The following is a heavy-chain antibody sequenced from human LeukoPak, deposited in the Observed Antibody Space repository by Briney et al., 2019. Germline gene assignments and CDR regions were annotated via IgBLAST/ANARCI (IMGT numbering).Heavy chain of an antibody. CDR3: VTSLSSQEYLHH. CDR2: VHAGGETK. CDR1: GLTFSNHG. Sequence: VESLRLSCAASGLTFSNHGMHWVRQAPGKGLEWVAFVHAGGETKYYADSVRGRFTISRDNSKSTLSLQMNSLRAEDTALYYCVTSLSSQEYLHHWGPGTLVTVSS. V-gene: IGHV3-30*02. J-gene: IGHJ1*01.